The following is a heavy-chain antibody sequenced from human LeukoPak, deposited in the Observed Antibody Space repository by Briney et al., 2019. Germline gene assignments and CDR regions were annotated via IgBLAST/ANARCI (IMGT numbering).Heavy chain of an antibody. CDR3: ARVRAVMGAFDI. CDR1: GLTYSNYA. J-gene: IGHJ3*02. D-gene: IGHD2-21*01. V-gene: IGHV3-23*01. Sequence: GGSMRLSCEASGLTYSNYAMNWVRQAPGKGLEWVSAITGSGDYTYYADSVKGRFTISRDNSKNTLFLQMNSLRAEDTAVYYCARVRAVMGAFDIWGQGTMVTVSS. CDR2: ITGSGDYT.